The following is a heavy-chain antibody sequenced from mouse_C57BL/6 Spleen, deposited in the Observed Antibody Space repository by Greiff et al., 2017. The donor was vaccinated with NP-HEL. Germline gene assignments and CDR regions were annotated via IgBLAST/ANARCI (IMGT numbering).Heavy chain of an antibody. Sequence: VQLQQSGPGLVQPSQSLSITCTVSGFSLTSYGVHWVRQSPGKGLEWLGVIWSGGSTDYNAAFISSPSISKDNSKRPVFFNMNSLHADDTAIYYFAYGSSYDAMDYWGQGTSVTVSS. CDR3: AYGSSYDAMDY. CDR2: IWSGGST. CDR1: GFSLTSYG. J-gene: IGHJ4*01. V-gene: IGHV2-2*01. D-gene: IGHD1-1*01.